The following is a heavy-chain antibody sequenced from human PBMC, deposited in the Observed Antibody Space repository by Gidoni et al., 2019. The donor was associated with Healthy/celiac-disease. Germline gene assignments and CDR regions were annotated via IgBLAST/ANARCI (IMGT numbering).Heavy chain of an antibody. V-gene: IGHV1-69*06. CDR3: ARRASGSAAGTGAFDI. CDR1: GGTFSSYA. Sequence: QVQLVQSGAEVKKPGSSVKVSCKASGGTFSSYAISWVRQAPGQGLEWMGGIIPYLGTANYAQKFQGRVTITADKSTSTAYMELSSLRSEDTAVYYCARRASGSAAGTGAFDIWGQGTMVTVSS. D-gene: IGHD6-13*01. CDR2: IIPYLGTA. J-gene: IGHJ3*02.